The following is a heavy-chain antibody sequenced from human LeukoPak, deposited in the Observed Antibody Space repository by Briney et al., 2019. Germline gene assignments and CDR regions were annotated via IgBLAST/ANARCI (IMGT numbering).Heavy chain of an antibody. Sequence: ASVKVSCKVSGYTLTELSMHWVRQAPGKGLEWMGSFDPEDGERIYAQKFQGRGTMTEDTSTDTAYMGLSSLRSEDTAVYYCTTREGATLFDYWGQGTLVTVSS. J-gene: IGHJ4*02. CDR1: GYTLTELS. D-gene: IGHD5-24*01. CDR3: TTREGATLFDY. CDR2: FDPEDGER. V-gene: IGHV1-24*01.